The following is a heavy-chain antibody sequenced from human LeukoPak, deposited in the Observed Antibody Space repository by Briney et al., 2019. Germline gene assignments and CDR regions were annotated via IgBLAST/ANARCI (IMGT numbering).Heavy chain of an antibody. Sequence: GASVKVSCKASGYPLTSYYMHWVRQAPGQGLEWMGMINPSAGSTNYAQKFQGRVTMTRDTSTSTVYMELSGLRSEDTAMFYCARGYRWKLPDDLWGRGSLVTVSS. J-gene: IGHJ2*01. CDR3: ARGYRWKLPDDL. D-gene: IGHD1-14*01. CDR1: GYPLTSYY. V-gene: IGHV1-46*01. CDR2: INPSAGST.